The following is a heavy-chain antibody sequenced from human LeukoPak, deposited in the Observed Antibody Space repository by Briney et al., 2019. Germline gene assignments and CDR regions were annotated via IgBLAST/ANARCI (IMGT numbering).Heavy chain of an antibody. CDR3: ARDPYSNFFGAFDI. CDR1: EFTFGSYW. Sequence: PGGSLRLSCVASEFTFGSYWMTWVRQAPGKGLEWVANIKPDGSDEYYVDSVKGRFAISRDNAKNSLYLQMNSLRAEDTAVYYCARDPYSNFFGAFDIWGQGTMVTVSS. J-gene: IGHJ3*02. V-gene: IGHV3-7*04. D-gene: IGHD6-13*01. CDR2: IKPDGSDE.